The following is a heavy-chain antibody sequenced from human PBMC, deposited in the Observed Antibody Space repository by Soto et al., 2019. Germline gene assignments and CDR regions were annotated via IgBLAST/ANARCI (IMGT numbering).Heavy chain of an antibody. Sequence: GHSVKASCKTSGGSFSSYAISGVGQAPGQGLEWMGGIIPIFGTANYAQKFQGRVTITADESTSTAYMELSSLRSEDTAVYYCARPGSTSSDFDYWGQGTLVTVSS. D-gene: IGHD2-2*01. CDR2: IIPIFGTA. CDR3: ARPGSTSSDFDY. CDR1: GGSFSSYA. V-gene: IGHV1-69*13. J-gene: IGHJ4*02.